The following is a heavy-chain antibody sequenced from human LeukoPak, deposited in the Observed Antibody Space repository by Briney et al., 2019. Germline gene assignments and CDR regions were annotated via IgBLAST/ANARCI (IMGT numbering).Heavy chain of an antibody. CDR2: IIPILGIA. J-gene: IGHJ6*02. D-gene: IGHD3-10*01. V-gene: IGHV1-69*04. CDR3: ARDYGPRPDYYYYGMDV. CDR1: GGTFSSYA. Sequence: ASVKVSCKASGGTFSSYAISWVRQAPGQGLEWMGRIIPILGIANYAQKFQGRVTITADKSTSTAYMELSSLRSEDTAVYYCARDYGPRPDYYYYGMDVWGQGTTVTVSS.